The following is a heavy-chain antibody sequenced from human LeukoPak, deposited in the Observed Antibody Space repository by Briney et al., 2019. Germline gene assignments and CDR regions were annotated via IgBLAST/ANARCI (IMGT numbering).Heavy chain of an antibody. CDR3: ARPFAFGGSTAHDYFDY. Sequence: PSETLSLTCTVSGGSISSSSYYWGWIRQPPGKGLEWIGSIYYSGSTYYNPSLKSRVTISVDTSKNQFSLKLGSVTAADTAVYYCARPFAFGGSTAHDYFDYWGQGTLVTVSS. V-gene: IGHV4-39*01. CDR2: IYYSGST. J-gene: IGHJ4*02. D-gene: IGHD1-26*01. CDR1: GGSISSSSYY.